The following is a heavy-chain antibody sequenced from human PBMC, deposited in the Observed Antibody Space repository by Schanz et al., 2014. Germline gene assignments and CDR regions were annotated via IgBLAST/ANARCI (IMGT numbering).Heavy chain of an antibody. D-gene: IGHD5-12*01. Sequence: QVRLVQSGAEVKKPGASVKVSCKASGYTFIDYSLNWVRQAPGQGLEWMGWINPNSGETNYEQKLKGRVTLTSDTSISTAFMELSGLTSDDTATYFCARARYTGYDCSGYWGQGTLLIVSS. V-gene: IGHV1-2*02. J-gene: IGHJ4*02. CDR3: ARARYTGYDCSGY. CDR1: GYTFIDYS. CDR2: INPNSGET.